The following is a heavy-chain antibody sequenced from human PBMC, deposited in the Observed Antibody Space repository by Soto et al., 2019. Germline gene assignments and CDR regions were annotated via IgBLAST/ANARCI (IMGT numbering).Heavy chain of an antibody. V-gene: IGHV3-23*01. D-gene: IGHD2-15*01. CDR1: GFTFSSYA. CDR2: ISGSGGST. Sequence: EVQLLESGGGLVQPGGSLRLSCAASGFTFSSYAMSWVRQAPGKGLEWVSAISGSGGSTYYADSVKGRFTISRDNSKNTMYLQMNSLRAEDTAVYYCAKRLGGIVVVVAATAIEGVDYFDYWGQGTLVTVSS. CDR3: AKRLGGIVVVVAATAIEGVDYFDY. J-gene: IGHJ4*02.